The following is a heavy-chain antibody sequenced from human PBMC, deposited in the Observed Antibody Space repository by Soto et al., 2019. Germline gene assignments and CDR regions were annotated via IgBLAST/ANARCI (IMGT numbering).Heavy chain of an antibody. CDR1: EFTFSSYG. D-gene: IGHD2-2*01. V-gene: IGHV3-33*01. CDR3: ARDLTVVVPAAIYYYGMDV. J-gene: IGHJ6*02. Sequence: QVQLVESGGGVVQPGRSLRLSCAASEFTFSSYGMHWVRQAPGKGLEWVAVIWYDGSNKYYADSVKGRFTISRDNSKNTLYLQMNSLRAEDTAVYYCARDLTVVVPAAIYYYGMDVWGQGTTVTVSS. CDR2: IWYDGSNK.